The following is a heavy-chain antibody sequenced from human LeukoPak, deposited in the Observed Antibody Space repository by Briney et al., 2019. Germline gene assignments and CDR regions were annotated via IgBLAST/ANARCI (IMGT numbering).Heavy chain of an antibody. CDR3: ARDNDYYDSRLDY. CDR2: ISGSGGST. D-gene: IGHD3-22*01. CDR1: GFTFSSYA. J-gene: IGHJ4*02. V-gene: IGHV3-23*01. Sequence: GGSLRLSCAASGFTFSSYAMSWVRQAPGKGLEWVSAISGSGGSTYYADSVKGRFTISRDNSKNTLYLQMNSLRAEDTAVYYCARDNDYYDSRLDYWGQGTLVTVSS.